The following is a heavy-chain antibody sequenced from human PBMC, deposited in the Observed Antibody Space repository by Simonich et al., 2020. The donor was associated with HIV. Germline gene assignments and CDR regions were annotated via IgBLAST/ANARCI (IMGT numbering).Heavy chain of an antibody. J-gene: IGHJ4*02. CDR1: GYTFTNYH. CDR2: VSPEQEKT. D-gene: IGHD1-1*01. V-gene: IGHV1-69-2*01. Sequence: EVQLVQSGAEVKKPGATVKISCRVFGYTFTNYHIHWVQQVPVKGLEWVGLVSPEQEKTIYAEKFQGRPTITADTSPDIAYMELSSLRSEDTAVYYCATVGLRDGYNYYWGQGTLITVSS. CDR3: ATVGLRDGYNYY.